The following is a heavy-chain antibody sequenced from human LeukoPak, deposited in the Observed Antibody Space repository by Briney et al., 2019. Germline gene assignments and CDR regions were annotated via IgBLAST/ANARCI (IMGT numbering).Heavy chain of an antibody. D-gene: IGHD6-19*01. CDR2: IYNGDNT. Sequence: GGSLRLSCAASGFTISNNHMGWVRQAPGKGLEWVSVIYNGDNTNYADSVKGRFTISRDNSKNTLYLQMNSLRVEDTAVYYCARAEHWLAFDYWGQGILVMVSS. V-gene: IGHV3-53*01. CDR3: ARAEHWLAFDY. CDR1: GFTISNNH. J-gene: IGHJ4*02.